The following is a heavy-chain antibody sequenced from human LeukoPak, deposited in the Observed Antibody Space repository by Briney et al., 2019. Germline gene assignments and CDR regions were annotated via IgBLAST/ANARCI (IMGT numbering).Heavy chain of an antibody. Sequence: SETLSLTCTVSGGSISSYFWSWIRQPPGKGLEWIGYIYYSGSTNYNPSLKSRVTISVDTSKSKFSLKLSSVTAADTAVYYCARGGSHFDYWGQGTLVTVSS. CDR3: ARGGSHFDY. D-gene: IGHD3-16*01. CDR1: GGSISSYF. CDR2: IYYSGST. V-gene: IGHV4-59*01. J-gene: IGHJ4*02.